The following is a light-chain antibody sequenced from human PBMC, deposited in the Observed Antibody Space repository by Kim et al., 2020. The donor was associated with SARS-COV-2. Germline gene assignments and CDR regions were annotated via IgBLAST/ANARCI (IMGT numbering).Light chain of an antibody. CDR3: QQYGSSPLT. CDR2: RAS. Sequence: EIVLTQSPGTLSLSPGERTTLSCRASQSVASGLLAWYQQKAGQAPRLLIYRASSRAAGIPNRFSGSGSGTDFTLTISRLESEDFAVYYCQQYGSSPLTFGGGTKVDIK. J-gene: IGKJ4*01. CDR1: QSVASGL. V-gene: IGKV3-20*01.